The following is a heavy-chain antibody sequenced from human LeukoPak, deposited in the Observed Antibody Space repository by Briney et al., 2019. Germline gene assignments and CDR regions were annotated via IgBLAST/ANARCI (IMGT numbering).Heavy chain of an antibody. Sequence: GESLKISCKGSGYSFTSYWIGWVRQMPGKGLEWMGIIYPGDSDTRYSPSFQGQVTISADKSISTAYLQWSSLKASDTAMYYCARRVNAAYCGGDCYEEVVSWFDPWGQGTLVTVSS. V-gene: IGHV5-51*01. CDR2: IYPGDSDT. D-gene: IGHD2-21*01. J-gene: IGHJ5*02. CDR3: ARRVNAAYCGGDCYEEVVSWFDP. CDR1: GYSFTSYW.